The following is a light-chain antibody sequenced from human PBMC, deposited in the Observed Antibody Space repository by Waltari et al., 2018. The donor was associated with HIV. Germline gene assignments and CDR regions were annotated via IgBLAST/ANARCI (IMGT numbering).Light chain of an antibody. CDR2: AAS. V-gene: IGKV1-17*01. J-gene: IGKJ2*01. Sequence: DIQMTQSPSSLAASVGDRVTITCRASQDIGSDLGWFQQTPGKAPKRLIYAASTLQSGVPSRFRGSGYGKQFTLTISSLQTEDFATYYCLQHNSHPPTFGQGTKLEIK. CDR3: LQHNSHPPT. CDR1: QDIGSD.